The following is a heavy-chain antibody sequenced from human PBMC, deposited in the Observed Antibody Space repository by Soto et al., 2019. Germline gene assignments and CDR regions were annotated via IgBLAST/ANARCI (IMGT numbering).Heavy chain of an antibody. CDR2: INTDGSST. V-gene: IGHV3-74*01. Sequence: EVQLVESGGGLVQPGGSLRLSCADSGFSFSSYWMHWLRQGPEKGLVWVSRINTDGSSTNYADSVKGRFTISRDNAKSTLYLQMNSLRAEDTAVYYCASSPGGYYTCWGQGTVVTVSS. CDR1: GFSFSSYW. J-gene: IGHJ3*01. CDR3: ASSPGGYYTC. D-gene: IGHD3-3*01.